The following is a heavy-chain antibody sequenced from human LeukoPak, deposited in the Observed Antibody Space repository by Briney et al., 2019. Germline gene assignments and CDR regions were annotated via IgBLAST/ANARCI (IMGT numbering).Heavy chain of an antibody. CDR3: ARERYAGGRLYCGGDCYSGGSDY. Sequence: ASVKVSCKASGYTFTNYYMHWVRQAPGQGLEWMGIINPSGGSTSYAQKFQGRVTMTRDTSTSTVYMELSSLRSEDTAVYYCARERYAGGRLYCGGDCYSGGSDYWGQGTLVTVSS. CDR2: INPSGGST. CDR1: GYTFTNYY. V-gene: IGHV1-46*01. D-gene: IGHD2-21*02. J-gene: IGHJ4*02.